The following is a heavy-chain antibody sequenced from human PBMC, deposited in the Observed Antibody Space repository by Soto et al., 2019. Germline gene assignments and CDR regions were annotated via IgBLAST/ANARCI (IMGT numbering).Heavy chain of an antibody. D-gene: IGHD2-15*01. CDR3: ARIRGYCSGGSGYHYYYYYGMDV. Sequence: SESLHISLAESGGLVRSYYGIWIRTPPLNGLEVIGCIYYSGSTNYNPSLKSRVTISVDTSKNQFSLKLSSVTAAHTAVYYCARIRGYCSGGSGYHYYYYYGMDVWGQGTTVTVSS. J-gene: IGHJ6*02. CDR2: IYYSGST. V-gene: IGHV4-59*02. CDR1: GGLVRSYY.